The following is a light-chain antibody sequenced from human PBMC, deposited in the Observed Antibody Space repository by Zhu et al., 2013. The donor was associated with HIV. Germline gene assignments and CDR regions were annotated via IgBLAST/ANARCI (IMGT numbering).Light chain of an antibody. CDR1: QTIINNF. Sequence: EIVLTQSPGTLSLSPGDRVTLSCRASQTIINNFVAWYQQRPGQAPRLLIYSASSRAIGSPDRFSGSGSGTDFTLSISRLEPEDFAIYYCQQRGTFGRGTKVEIK. CDR3: QQRGT. V-gene: IGKV3-20*01. CDR2: SAS. J-gene: IGKJ1*01.